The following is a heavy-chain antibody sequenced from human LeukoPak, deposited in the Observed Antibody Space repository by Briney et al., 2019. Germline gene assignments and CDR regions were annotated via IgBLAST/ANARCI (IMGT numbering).Heavy chain of an antibody. D-gene: IGHD3-22*01. CDR1: GFPFSSNY. CDR3: ARDSYYYDSSGQEYFQH. CDR2: IYSGGST. V-gene: IGHV3-53*01. J-gene: IGHJ1*01. Sequence: GGXLRLSCAASGFPFSSNYMSWVRQAPGKGLEWVSVIYSGGSTYYADAVEGRFTISRDNSKNTLYLQMNSLRAEDTAVYYCARDSYYYDSSGQEYFQHWGQGTLVTVSS.